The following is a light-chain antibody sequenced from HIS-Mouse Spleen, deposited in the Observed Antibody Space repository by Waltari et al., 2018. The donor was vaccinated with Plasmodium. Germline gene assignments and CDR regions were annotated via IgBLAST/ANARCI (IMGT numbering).Light chain of an antibody. CDR2: LNSDGSH. CDR3: QTWGTGIHV. CDR1: SGHSSYP. Sequence: QLVLTQSPSASASLGASVKLTCTLSSGHSSYPIPWPQQQPEKGPRYLMKLNSDGSHSKGDGIPDRFSGSSSGAERYLTISSLQSEDEADYYCQTWGTGIHVFGTGTKVTVL. V-gene: IGLV4-69*01. J-gene: IGLJ1*01.